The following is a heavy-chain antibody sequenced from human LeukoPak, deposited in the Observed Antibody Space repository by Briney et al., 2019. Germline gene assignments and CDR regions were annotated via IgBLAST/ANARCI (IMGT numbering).Heavy chain of an antibody. V-gene: IGHV4-39*01. D-gene: IGHD3-3*01. Sequence: SETLSLTCTVSGGSISSINYYWAWIRQPPGKGLERIGSIYYGGSTYYNPSLKSRVTISVDTSKNQFSLKLSSVTAADTAVYYCASNPTYYDFWSTNYTRGWFDPWGQGTLITVSS. CDR2: IYYGGST. J-gene: IGHJ5*02. CDR1: GGSISSINYY. CDR3: ASNPTYYDFWSTNYTRGWFDP.